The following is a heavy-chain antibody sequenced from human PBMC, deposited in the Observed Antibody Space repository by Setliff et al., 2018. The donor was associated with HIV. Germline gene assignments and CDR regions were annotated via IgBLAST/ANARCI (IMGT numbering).Heavy chain of an antibody. V-gene: IGHV4-39*01. CDR3: ARAARYSSSWYKRGYYFDY. CDR1: GASISDNTYS. Sequence: SETLSLTCGVSGASISDNTYSWGWVRQPPGQGLEWLGSLYFGGNTHYNPSLKSRLTISVDTSKNQFSLKLSSVTAADTAVYYCARAARYSSSWYKRGYYFDYWGQGTLVTVSS. D-gene: IGHD6-13*01. CDR2: LYFGGNT. J-gene: IGHJ4*02.